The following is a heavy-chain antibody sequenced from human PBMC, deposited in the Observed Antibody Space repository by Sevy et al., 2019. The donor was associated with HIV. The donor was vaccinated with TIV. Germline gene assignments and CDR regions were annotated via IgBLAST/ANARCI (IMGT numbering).Heavy chain of an antibody. V-gene: IGHV3-33*01. Sequence: GESLKISCAASGFIFSDYGMHWVRQAPGKGLEWEAVIWYDGINKYYADSVKGRFTISRDNSKNTLYLQMNSLRAADTAVYYCARDNLLPVMVTMVRGALSYYFDYWGQGTLVTVSS. CDR1: GFIFSDYG. CDR3: ARDNLLPVMVTMVRGALSYYFDY. J-gene: IGHJ4*02. CDR2: IWYDGINK. D-gene: IGHD3-10*01.